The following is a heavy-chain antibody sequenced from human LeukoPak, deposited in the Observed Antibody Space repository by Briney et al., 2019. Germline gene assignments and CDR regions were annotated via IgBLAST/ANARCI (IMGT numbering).Heavy chain of an antibody. Sequence: SETLSLTCAVYGGSFSGYYWSWIRQPPGKGLEWIGEINHSGSTNYNPSLKSRVTISVDTFKNQFSLKLSSVTAADTAVYYCARGLYYYDSSGYYGYWGQGTLVTVSS. V-gene: IGHV4-34*01. CDR1: GGSFSGYY. CDR2: INHSGST. D-gene: IGHD3-22*01. CDR3: ARGLYYYDSSGYYGY. J-gene: IGHJ4*02.